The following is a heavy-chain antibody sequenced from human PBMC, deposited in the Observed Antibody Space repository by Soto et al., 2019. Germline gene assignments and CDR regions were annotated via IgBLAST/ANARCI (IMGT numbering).Heavy chain of an antibody. CDR3: AKDTSAWDLETWLDP. Sequence: QVQVGESGGGVVQPGRSLRLSCAASGFTFSVYGMHWVRQAPGKGLEWVAIIPYDGSKKYYADSVKGRFTISRDNSKNTVYLQMNSLRAEDTAVYYCAKDTSAWDLETWLDPWGQGTLVTVSS. V-gene: IGHV3-30*18. J-gene: IGHJ5*02. D-gene: IGHD1-26*01. CDR1: GFTFSVYG. CDR2: IPYDGSKK.